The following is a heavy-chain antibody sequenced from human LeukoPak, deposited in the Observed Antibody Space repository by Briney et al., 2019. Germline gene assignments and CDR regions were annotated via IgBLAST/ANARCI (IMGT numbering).Heavy chain of an antibody. CDR3: ARDHGS. CDR1: GFTVSSNY. J-gene: IGHJ5*02. CDR2: IWHDGSNK. Sequence: GGSLRLSCAASGFTVSSNYMSWVRQAPGKGLEWVAVIWHDGSNKYYGDSVKGRFTIPRDNSKNTLYLQLNSLRPEDTAMYYCARDHGSWGQGTLVTVSS. V-gene: IGHV3-33*08. D-gene: IGHD3-10*01.